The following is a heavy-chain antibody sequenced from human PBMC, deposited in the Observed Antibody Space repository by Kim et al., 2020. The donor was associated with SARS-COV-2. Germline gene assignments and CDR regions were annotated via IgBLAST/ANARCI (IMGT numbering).Heavy chain of an antibody. J-gene: IGHJ6*02. CDR1: GFTFSSYT. D-gene: IGHD1-7*01. CDR2: ITSSGSNI. Sequence: GGSLRLSCAASGFTFSSYTMNWVRQAPGKGLEWVSYITSSGSNIYYADSVKGRFTISRDNAKNTLYLQMNSLRAEDTAVYYCARSRGNCLRDVRCPGTAV. V-gene: IGHV3-48*01. CDR3: ARSRGNCLRDV.